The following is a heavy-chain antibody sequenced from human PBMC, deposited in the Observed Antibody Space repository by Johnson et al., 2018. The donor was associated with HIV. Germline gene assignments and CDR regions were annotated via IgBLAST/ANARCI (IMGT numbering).Heavy chain of an antibody. Sequence: QMQLVESGGGVVQPGRSLRLSCAASGFTFSSYTMYWVRQAPGKGLEWVAVISYDGSNEYYADSVKGRFTISRDNSKNTLYLQMNSLRAEDTAAYYCARELSHDAFDIWGQGTMVTVSS. V-gene: IGHV3-30*04. CDR3: ARELSHDAFDI. CDR2: ISYDGSNE. J-gene: IGHJ3*02. D-gene: IGHD3-3*02. CDR1: GFTFSSYT.